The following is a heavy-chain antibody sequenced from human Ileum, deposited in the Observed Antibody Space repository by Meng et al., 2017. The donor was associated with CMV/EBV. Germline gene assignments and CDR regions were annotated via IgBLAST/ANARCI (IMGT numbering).Heavy chain of an antibody. V-gene: IGHV4-30-4*08. CDR1: GDSIGTNSHY. Sequence: QLQDSAQGLVKPPATLSLHCTFSGDSIGTNSHYWSWIRQPPGKGLEYIGYIHYGGSTHYNPSLKSRFSISVDRSKNQFSLIVTSVIAADTALYYCARRGDAEEFDYWGQGALVTVSS. CDR2: IHYGGST. CDR3: ARRGDAEEFDY. J-gene: IGHJ4*02. D-gene: IGHD3-16*01.